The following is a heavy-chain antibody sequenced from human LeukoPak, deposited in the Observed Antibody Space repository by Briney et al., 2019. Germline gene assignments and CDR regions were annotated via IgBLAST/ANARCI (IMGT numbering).Heavy chain of an antibody. CDR2: INPNSGGT. CDR3: ARDSPYYYDSSGFDAFDI. V-gene: IGHV1-2*06. J-gene: IGHJ3*02. CDR1: GYTFTGYY. Sequence: ASVKVPCKASGYTFTGYYMHWVRQAPGQGLEWMGRINPNSGGTNYAQKFQGRVTMTRGTSISTAYMELSRLRSDDTAVYYCARDSPYYYDSSGFDAFDIWGQGTMVTVSS. D-gene: IGHD3-22*01.